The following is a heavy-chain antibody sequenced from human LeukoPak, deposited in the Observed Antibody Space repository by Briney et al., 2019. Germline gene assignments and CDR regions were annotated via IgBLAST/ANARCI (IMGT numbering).Heavy chain of an antibody. CDR3: AKDANYLRSGSFFIPFDY. CDR2: ISGSGVGT. V-gene: IGHV3-23*01. Sequence: PGGSLRLSCAASGFTFSRTAMSWVRQAPGKGLEWVATISGSGVGTYYAASVKGRFNISRDNSKNTLYLQMNSLRTEDTAMYYCAKDANYLRSGSFFIPFDYWGQGTQVSVYS. J-gene: IGHJ4*02. D-gene: IGHD4/OR15-4a*01. CDR1: GFTFSRTA.